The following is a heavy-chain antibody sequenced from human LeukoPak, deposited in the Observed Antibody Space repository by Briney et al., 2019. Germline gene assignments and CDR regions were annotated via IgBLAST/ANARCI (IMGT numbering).Heavy chain of an antibody. Sequence: PSETLSLTCSVSGASISSYYWSWIRQPAGKGLEWIGRIDTSGSIIYNPSLRSRVSISVDESKNQLSLKVRSVTAADTAVYYCARVKSSTRGPYYHYCMDVWGKGTTVIVSS. CDR3: ARVKSSTRGPYYHYCMDV. CDR2: IDTSGSI. CDR1: GASISSYY. J-gene: IGHJ6*03. V-gene: IGHV4-4*07.